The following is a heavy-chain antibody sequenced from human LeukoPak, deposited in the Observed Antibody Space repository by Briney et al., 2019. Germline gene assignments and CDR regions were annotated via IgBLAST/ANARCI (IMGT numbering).Heavy chain of an antibody. CDR2: IWYDGSNK. D-gene: IGHD3-16*01. CDR1: GFTFSSYG. Sequence: PGRSLRLSCAASGFTFSSYGMHWVRQAPGKGLEWVAVIWYDGSNKYYADSVKGRFTISRDNSKNTLYLQMNSLRAEDTAVYYCARDMVAGGVIEAFDYGGQEPLVTVSS. V-gene: IGHV3-33*01. CDR3: ARDMVAGGVIEAFDY. J-gene: IGHJ4*02.